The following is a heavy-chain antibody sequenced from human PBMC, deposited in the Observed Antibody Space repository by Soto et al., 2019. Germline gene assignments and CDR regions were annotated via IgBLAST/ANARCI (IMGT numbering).Heavy chain of an antibody. CDR1: GFTFSSYA. D-gene: IGHD6-19*01. CDR2: ISGSGGST. J-gene: IGHJ4*02. V-gene: IGHV3-23*01. Sequence: GALRLSCAASGFTFSSYAMSWVRQAPGKGLEWVSAISGSGGSTYYADSVKGRFTISRDNSKNTLYLQMNSLRAEDTAVYYCAKERKLAVALYYFDYWGQGTLVTVSS. CDR3: AKERKLAVALYYFDY.